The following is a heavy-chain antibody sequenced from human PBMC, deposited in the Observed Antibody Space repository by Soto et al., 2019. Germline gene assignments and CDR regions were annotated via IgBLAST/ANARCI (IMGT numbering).Heavy chain of an antibody. CDR2: INHSGST. J-gene: IGHJ4*01. Sequence: QVQLQQWGAGLLKPSETLSLTCAVYGGSFSGYYWSWIRQPPGKGLEWIGEINHSGSTNYNPSLKSRVTISVDTSKNQFSLKLSSVTAADTAVYYCARGGMGCSGGSCYSSFDYWGHVTLDTVSS. CDR3: ARGGMGCSGGSCYSSFDY. D-gene: IGHD2-15*01. V-gene: IGHV4-34*01. CDR1: GGSFSGYY.